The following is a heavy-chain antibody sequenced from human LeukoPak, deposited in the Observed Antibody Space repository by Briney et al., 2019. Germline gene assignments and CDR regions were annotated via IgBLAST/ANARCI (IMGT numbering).Heavy chain of an antibody. D-gene: IGHD1-26*01. Sequence: KPGGSLRLSCAASGFTFTNAWMSWVRQAPGKGLEWVGRIKSKTDGGTTDYAAPVKGRFTISRDDSTSTLLLQMNSLKTEDTAVYYCAAGVGTSDVDYWGQGTLVTVSS. J-gene: IGHJ4*02. V-gene: IGHV3-15*01. CDR2: IKSKTDGGTT. CDR1: GFTFTNAW. CDR3: AAGVGTSDVDY.